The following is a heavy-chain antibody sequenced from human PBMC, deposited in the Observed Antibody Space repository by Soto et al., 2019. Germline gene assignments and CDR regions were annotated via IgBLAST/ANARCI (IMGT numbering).Heavy chain of an antibody. CDR1: GYSFTRYW. J-gene: IGHJ4*02. Sequence: GESLKSSCKGSGYSFTRYWIGWVRQMPGKGLEWMGIIYPRDSDTRYSPSFQGQVTISADKSISTAYLQWSSLKASDTAMYYCARVRESTAAFDYWGQGTLVTVSS. CDR2: IYPRDSDT. V-gene: IGHV5-51*01. D-gene: IGHD2-8*02. CDR3: ARVRESTAAFDY.